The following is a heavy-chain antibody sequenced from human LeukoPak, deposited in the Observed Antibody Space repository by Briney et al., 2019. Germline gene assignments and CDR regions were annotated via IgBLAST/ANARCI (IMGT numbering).Heavy chain of an antibody. V-gene: IGHV3-7*01. CDR1: GFTFSSYL. J-gene: IGHJ6*03. Sequence: PGGSLRLSCAASGFTFSSYLMTWVRQAPGKGLEWVANIKPDGSEKFYADSVEGRFTISRDNAKNSLYLQMNSLRAEDTAVYYCARGYCSGGSCYSPLGYMDVWGKGTTVTVSS. D-gene: IGHD2-15*01. CDR3: ARGYCSGGSCYSPLGYMDV. CDR2: IKPDGSEK.